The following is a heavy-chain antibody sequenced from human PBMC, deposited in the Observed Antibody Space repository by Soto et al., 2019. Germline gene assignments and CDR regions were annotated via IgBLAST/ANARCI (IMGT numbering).Heavy chain of an antibody. Sequence: PVGSLRLSCAASGFTFSNYGMHWVRQAPGKGLEWVAVISYDGSNKYYADSVKGRFTISRDNSKNTLYLQMNTLRAEETAVYYCATTFYSGPDWGQGTLVTVSS. V-gene: IGHV3-30*03. D-gene: IGHD5-12*01. J-gene: IGHJ4*02. CDR3: ATTFYSGPD. CDR2: ISYDGSNK. CDR1: GFTFSNYG.